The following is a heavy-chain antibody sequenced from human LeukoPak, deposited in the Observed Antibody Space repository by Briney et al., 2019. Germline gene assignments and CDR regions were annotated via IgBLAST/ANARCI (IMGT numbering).Heavy chain of an antibody. CDR2: ISYDGSDE. J-gene: IGHJ4*02. CDR3: AKRRGSQYILFDY. CDR1: GFTFSNYA. D-gene: IGHD3-16*01. Sequence: GGSLRLSCAASGFTFSNYAMHWVRQAPGKGLEWVALISYDGSDEFYADSVKGRFTISRDNSKNTLFLQMNSLRAEDTAVYYCAKRRGSQYILFDYWGQGTLVTVSS. V-gene: IGHV3-30*18.